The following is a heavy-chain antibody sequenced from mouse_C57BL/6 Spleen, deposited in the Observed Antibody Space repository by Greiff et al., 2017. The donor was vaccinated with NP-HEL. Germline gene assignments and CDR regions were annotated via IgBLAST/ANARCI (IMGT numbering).Heavy chain of an antibody. V-gene: IGHV1-82*01. J-gene: IGHJ1*03. D-gene: IGHD1-1*01. CDR3: ARKGGIYGSSYWYFDV. CDR2: IYPGDGDT. Sequence: QVQLQQSGPELVKPGASVKISCKASGYAFSSSWMNWVKQRPGKGLEWIGRIYPGDGDTNYNGKFKGKATLTADKSSSTAYMQLSSLTSEDSAVYFCARKGGIYGSSYWYFDVCGTGTTVTVSS. CDR1: GYAFSSSW.